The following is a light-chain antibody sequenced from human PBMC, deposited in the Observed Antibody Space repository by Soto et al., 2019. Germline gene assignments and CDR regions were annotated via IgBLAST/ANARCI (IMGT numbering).Light chain of an antibody. V-gene: IGKV1-39*01. J-gene: IGKJ2*01. Sequence: DIQMTQSPSSLSASVGDRVTITCRASQNISRSLNWYQQKPGKAPKLLIYAGSSLQRGVTSRFSGSGSGTYFTLTISSMQPEDFATYYGQQSYSTPYTIGKGTKLEIK. CDR3: QQSYSTPYT. CDR2: AGS. CDR1: QNISRS.